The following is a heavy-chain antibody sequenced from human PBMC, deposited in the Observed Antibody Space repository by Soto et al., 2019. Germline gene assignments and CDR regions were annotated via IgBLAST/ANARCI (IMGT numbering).Heavy chain of an antibody. CDR2: IYWNDDK. J-gene: IGHJ3*02. D-gene: IGHD3-16*01. Sequence: QITLKESGPTLVKPTQTLTLTCTFSGFSLSTSGVGVGWIRQPPGKALEWLALIYWNDDKRYSPSLKSRLTITKATPKNQVVLTITTMDLVDTATYYCAHSLKVWDAFNIWGKGTMVTASS. CDR1: GFSLSTSGVG. CDR3: AHSLKVWDAFNI. V-gene: IGHV2-5*01.